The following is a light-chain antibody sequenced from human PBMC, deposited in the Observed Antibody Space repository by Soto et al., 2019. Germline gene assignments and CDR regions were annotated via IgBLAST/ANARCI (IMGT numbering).Light chain of an antibody. V-gene: IGLV2-11*01. CDR1: SSDVGDYNY. CDR3: CSFAGSYTFWV. Sequence: QSVLTQPRSVSGSPGQSVTISCTGTSSDVGDYNYVSWYQQYPGKAPKLVIYDVSKRPSGVPDRFSGSKSGNPASLTISGLQAEDEADYYCCSFAGSYTFWVFGGGTKLTVL. J-gene: IGLJ3*02. CDR2: DVS.